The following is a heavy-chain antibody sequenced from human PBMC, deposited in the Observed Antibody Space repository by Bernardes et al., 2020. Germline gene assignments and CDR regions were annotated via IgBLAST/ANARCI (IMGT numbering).Heavy chain of an antibody. D-gene: IGHD2-15*01. CDR2: LNHDGSTP. J-gene: IGHJ6*02. V-gene: IGHV3-7*01. Sequence: GGSLRLSCAALGFSFDTYGMSWVRRAPGKGLEWVANLNHDGSTPNYVGSLRGRFTFPGNNAANSLTLQMNSLRVDDSALYYGASAPHPEVLGNYYYGMDVWGHGTTVTVSS. CDR1: GFSFDTYG. CDR3: ASAPHPEVLGNYYYGMDV.